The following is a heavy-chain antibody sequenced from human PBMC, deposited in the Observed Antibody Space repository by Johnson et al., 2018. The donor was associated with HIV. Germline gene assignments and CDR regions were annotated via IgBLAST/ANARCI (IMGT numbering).Heavy chain of an antibody. CDR1: GFTFHDYA. D-gene: IGHD2-2*02. CDR3: AKDRYTENDAFDI. V-gene: IGHV3-9*01. Sequence: VQLVESGGGLVQPGRSLRLSCAASGFTFHDYAMHWVRQAPGKGLEWVSGISWNSGSIGYADSVKGRFTISRDNAKKPLYLQMTSLRAEDTALYYCAKDRYTENDAFDIWGQGTMVTVSS. CDR2: ISWNSGSI. J-gene: IGHJ3*02.